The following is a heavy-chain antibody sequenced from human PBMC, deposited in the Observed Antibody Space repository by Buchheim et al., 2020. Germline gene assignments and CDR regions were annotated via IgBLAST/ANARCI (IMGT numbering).Heavy chain of an antibody. V-gene: IGHV3-30*18. CDR2: ISYDGSDK. D-gene: IGHD1-26*01. J-gene: IGHJ2*01. CDR1: GLTFRSYG. Sequence: QVQLVESGGGVVQPGRSLRLSCAASGLTFRSYGMHWVRQAPGKGLEWVAVISYDGSDKNYADSVKGRFTISRDNSQNTVYLQMNSLRAEDTAVYYCAKVPLQVEPTYWYFDLWGRGTL. CDR3: AKVPLQVEPTYWYFDL.